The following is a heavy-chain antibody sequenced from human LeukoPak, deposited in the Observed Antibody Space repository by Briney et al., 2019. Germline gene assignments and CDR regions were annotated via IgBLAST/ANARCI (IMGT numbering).Heavy chain of an antibody. CDR1: GGTFSSYA. J-gene: IGHJ4*02. CDR3: ARDLAVAGIFDF. V-gene: IGHV1-69*05. CDR2: IIPIFGTA. Sequence: SVKVSCKASGGTFSSYAISWVRQAPGQGLEWMGGIIPIFGTANYAQKFQGRVTITTDESTSAAYMELSSLRSEDTAVYYCARDLAVAGIFDFWGQGTLVTVSS. D-gene: IGHD6-19*01.